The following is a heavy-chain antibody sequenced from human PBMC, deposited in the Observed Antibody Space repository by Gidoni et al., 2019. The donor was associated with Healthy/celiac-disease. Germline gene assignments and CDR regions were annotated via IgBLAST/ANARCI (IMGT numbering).Heavy chain of an antibody. D-gene: IGHD3-22*01. CDR3: ARVLRGLLPDY. J-gene: IGHJ4*02. CDR1: GGSISSGGYY. Sequence: QVQLQESGPGLVKPSQTLSLTCPVSGGSISSGGYYCSWIRQHPGKCLEWIGYIYYSGSTYYNPSLKSRVTISVDTSKNQFSLKLSSVTAADTAVYYCARVLRGLLPDYWGQGTLVTVSS. V-gene: IGHV4-31*03. CDR2: IYYSGST.